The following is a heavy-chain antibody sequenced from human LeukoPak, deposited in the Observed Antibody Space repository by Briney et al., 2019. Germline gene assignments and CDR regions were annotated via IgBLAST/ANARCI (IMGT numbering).Heavy chain of an antibody. D-gene: IGHD1/OR15-1a*01. J-gene: IGHJ4*02. CDR2: INTEGAST. CDR1: GFAFSSFW. CDR3: ARGTATTAGIDF. V-gene: IGHV3-74*01. Sequence: GALRLSCTASGFAFSSFWVFWVRQAPGKGLVWVSQINTEGASTTYGDPAKGRFTTTGDNDKNTLYHQMNSLRVEDTAVYYCARGTATTAGIDFWGQGTLVTVSS.